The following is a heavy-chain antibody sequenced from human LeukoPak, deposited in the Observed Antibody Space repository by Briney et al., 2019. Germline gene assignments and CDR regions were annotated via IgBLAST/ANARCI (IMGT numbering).Heavy chain of an antibody. CDR2: ISGSGGST. V-gene: IGHV3-23*01. Sequence: AGSLRLSCAASGFTFSSYAMSWVRQAPGKGLEWVSAISGSGGSTYYADSVKGRFTISRDNSKNTLYLQMNSLRAEDTAVYYCAKVGGSSTLWELPRFDYWGQGTLVTVSS. J-gene: IGHJ4*02. CDR1: GFTFSSYA. D-gene: IGHD1-26*01. CDR3: AKVGGSSTLWELPRFDY.